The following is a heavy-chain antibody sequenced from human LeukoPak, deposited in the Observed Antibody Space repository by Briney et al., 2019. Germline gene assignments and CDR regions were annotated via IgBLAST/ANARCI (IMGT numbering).Heavy chain of an antibody. D-gene: IGHD1-1*01. CDR2: ISSSSSHI. CDR3: ASHVRRPPTAPGWIDY. V-gene: IGHV3-21*01. CDR1: GLTFSTYT. J-gene: IGHJ4*02. Sequence: GGSLRVSCAASGLTFSTYTMNWVRQAPGKGLEWVSSISSSSSHIYYADSVKGRFTISRDNAKKSLYLQMNSLRVEDTAVYYCASHVRRPPTAPGWIDYWGQGTLVTVSS.